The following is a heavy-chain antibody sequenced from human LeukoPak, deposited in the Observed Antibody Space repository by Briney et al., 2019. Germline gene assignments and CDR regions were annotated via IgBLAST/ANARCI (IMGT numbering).Heavy chain of an antibody. CDR3: AKRVVIKSTDYFYYYIHV. Sequence: PGGSLRLSCAASGFTFSSCGMHWVRQAPGKGLEWLAFIRYDGTHKYYSDSVKGRFTVSRDNSQSTLYLQMNSLRVEDTAVYYCAKRVVIKSTDYFYYYIHVWGKGTTVTVSS. D-gene: IGHD3-3*01. CDR2: IRYDGTHK. CDR1: GFTFSSCG. J-gene: IGHJ6*03. V-gene: IGHV3-30*02.